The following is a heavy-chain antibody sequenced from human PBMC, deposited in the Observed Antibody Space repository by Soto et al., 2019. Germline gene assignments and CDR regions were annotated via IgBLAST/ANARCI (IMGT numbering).Heavy chain of an antibody. J-gene: IGHJ4*02. CDR3: ARRTTGTSPFDY. D-gene: IGHD1-1*01. V-gene: IGHV4-61*01. Sequence: SETLSLTCAVSGESISSGYYWAWIRQPPGKGLEWIGYIYYSGSTNYNPSLKSRVTISVDTSKNQFSLKLSSVTAADTAVYYCARRTTGTSPFDYWGQGTLVTVYS. CDR2: IYYSGST. CDR1: GESISSGYY.